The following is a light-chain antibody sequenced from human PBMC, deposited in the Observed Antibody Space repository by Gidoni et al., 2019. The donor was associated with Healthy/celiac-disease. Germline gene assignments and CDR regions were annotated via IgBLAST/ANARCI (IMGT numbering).Light chain of an antibody. V-gene: IGLV6-57*03. CDR3: QSYDSSNHWV. Sequence: FMLTQPHSVSASPGKTVTISCTRRSGSIASNYVQWYQQRPGSAPTTVIYEDNQRPSGVPDRFSGSIDSSSNSASLTISGLKTEDEADYYCQSYDSSNHWVFGGGTKLTVL. CDR2: EDN. J-gene: IGLJ3*02. CDR1: SGSIASNY.